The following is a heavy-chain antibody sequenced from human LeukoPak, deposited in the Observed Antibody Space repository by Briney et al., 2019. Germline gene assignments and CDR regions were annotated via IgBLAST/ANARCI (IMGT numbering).Heavy chain of an antibody. CDR3: ARHHPSGSGSYYFDY. Sequence: GESLKISCEGSGYSFTSNWISWVRQMPGKGLEWVGRIDPSDSYTSDSPTLQGHVTMSGDKSISTVYLQWSSLKASDTAMYYCARHHPSGSGSYYFDYWGQGTLVTVSS. D-gene: IGHD3-10*01. J-gene: IGHJ4*02. V-gene: IGHV5-10-1*01. CDR1: GYSFTSNW. CDR2: IDPSDSYT.